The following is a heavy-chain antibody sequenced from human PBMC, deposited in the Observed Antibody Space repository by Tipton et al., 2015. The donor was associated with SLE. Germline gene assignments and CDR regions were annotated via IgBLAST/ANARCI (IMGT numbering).Heavy chain of an antibody. CDR2: IHHRGST. J-gene: IGHJ4*02. V-gene: IGHV4-39*07. CDR3: TRDRGGTGWPEYYFDY. Sequence: TLSLTCIVSGGSISSGDYYWGWIRQPPGKGLEWIGGIHHRGSTYYNPSLKSRVTISVDTSKNQFSLKLSSVTAADTAVYYCTRDRGGTGWPEYYFDYWGQGALVTVSS. D-gene: IGHD6-19*01. CDR1: GGSISSGDYY.